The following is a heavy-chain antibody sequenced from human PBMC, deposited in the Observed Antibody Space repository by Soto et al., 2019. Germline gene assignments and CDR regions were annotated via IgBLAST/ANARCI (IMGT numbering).Heavy chain of an antibody. V-gene: IGHV1-18*01. J-gene: IGHJ6*02. CDR3: ARDPLSSSWLYYYYYGMDV. Sequence: ASVKVSCKASGYTFTSYGISWVRQAPGQGLGWMGWISAYNGNTNYAQKLQGRVTMTTDTSTSTAYMELRSLRSDDTAVYYCARDPLSSSWLYYYYYGMDVWGQGTTVTVSS. CDR1: GYTFTSYG. CDR2: ISAYNGNT. D-gene: IGHD6-13*01.